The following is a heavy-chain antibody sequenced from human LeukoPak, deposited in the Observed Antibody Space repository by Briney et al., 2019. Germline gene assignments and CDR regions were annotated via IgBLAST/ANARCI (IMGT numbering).Heavy chain of an antibody. CDR2: INHSGST. D-gene: IGHD4-11*01. CDR3: ARKTTVTPRYYYYYYMDV. CDR1: GGSFSGYY. J-gene: IGHJ6*03. Sequence: SETLSLTCAVYGGSFSGYYWSWIRQPPGRGLEWIGEINHSGSTNYNPSLKSRVTISVDTSKNQFSLKLSSVTAADTAVYYCARKTTVTPRYYYYYYMDVWGKGTMVTVSS. V-gene: IGHV4-34*01.